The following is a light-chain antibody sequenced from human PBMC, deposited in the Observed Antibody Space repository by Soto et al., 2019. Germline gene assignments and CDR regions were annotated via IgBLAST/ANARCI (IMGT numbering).Light chain of an antibody. J-gene: IGKJ5*01. CDR2: KSS. CDR1: QSSSGW. CDR3: QQNCNTPIT. V-gene: IGKV1-5*03. Sequence: DIQMTQSPSTLSASVGDRAIITSRASQSSSGWLAWYQHKQGIAPKLLIYKSSTLQDGVPPRFSGSGFGKDFTLTISSLQTEDIATYYCQQNCNTPITFGQGTRLKI.